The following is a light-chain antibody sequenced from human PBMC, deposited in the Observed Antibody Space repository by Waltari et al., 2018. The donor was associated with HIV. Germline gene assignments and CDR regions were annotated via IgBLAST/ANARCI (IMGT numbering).Light chain of an antibody. CDR2: DVT. CDR3: SSYTSSSTLVV. Sequence: QSALTQPASVSGSPGQSITISCTGTSSDVGGFNYVSWYPHHPGKAPKLMIYDVTSRPSGVSNRFSGSKSGNTASLTISGLQAEDEADYYCSSYTSSSTLVVFGGGTKLTVL. CDR1: SSDVGGFNY. V-gene: IGLV2-14*03. J-gene: IGLJ2*01.